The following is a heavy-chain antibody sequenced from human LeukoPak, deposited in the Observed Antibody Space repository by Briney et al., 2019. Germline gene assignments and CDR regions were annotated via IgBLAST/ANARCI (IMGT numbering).Heavy chain of an antibody. Sequence: SETLSLTCTVSGASISHYYWSWIRQPPGRGLEWIGCAFYTGSTIYNPSLKSRVTISIDTSKSQCSLRLTSATAADTAIYYCASLSHCSTSSCFDYWGRGTLVTVSS. CDR3: ASLSHCSTSSCFDY. J-gene: IGHJ4*02. D-gene: IGHD2-2*01. CDR2: AFYTGST. V-gene: IGHV4-59*01. CDR1: GASISHYY.